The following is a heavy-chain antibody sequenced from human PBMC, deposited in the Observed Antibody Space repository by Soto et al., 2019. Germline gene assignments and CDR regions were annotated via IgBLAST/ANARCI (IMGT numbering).Heavy chain of an antibody. CDR1: TFSMYS. Sequence: EVQVVESGGGLVKPGGSLRLSCNFTFSMYSMNWVRQAPGKGLEWVASISSGSAFIKYADSVKGRFSISRENAKNSVSLQMNSLRAEDTAMYYCTRDQGGSYDSWFDPWGRGALVTVSS. CDR3: TRDQGGSYDSWFDP. D-gene: IGHD1-26*01. J-gene: IGHJ5*02. V-gene: IGHV3-21*01. CDR2: ISSGSAFI.